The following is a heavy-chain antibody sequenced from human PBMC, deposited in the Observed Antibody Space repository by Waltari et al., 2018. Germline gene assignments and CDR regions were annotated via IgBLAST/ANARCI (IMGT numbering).Heavy chain of an antibody. CDR2: INPNSGGT. CDR3: ARDSSVTTSASWFDP. CDR1: GSTFTGYD. V-gene: IGHV1-2*02. D-gene: IGHD3-22*01. Sequence: QVQLVQAGAGVKKPGASVTVYFKASGSTFTGYDMPWVRKAPGQGLEWMGWINPNSGGTNYEQKFQGRVTMTRDTSISTAYMELSRLRSDDTAVYYCARDSSVTTSASWFDPWGQGTLVTVSS. J-gene: IGHJ5*02.